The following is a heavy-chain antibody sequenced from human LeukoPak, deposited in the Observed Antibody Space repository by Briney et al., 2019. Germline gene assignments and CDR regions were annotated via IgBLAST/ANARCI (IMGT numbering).Heavy chain of an antibody. Sequence: SETLSLTCAVSGGSISSSNWWSWVRQPPGKGLEWIGEIYHSGSTNYNPSLKSRVTISVDKSKNQFSLKLSSVTAADTAVYYCARDQGEADYYGSGSYFHWGQGTLVTVSS. J-gene: IGHJ4*02. V-gene: IGHV4-4*02. CDR1: GGSISSSNW. CDR3: ARDQGEADYYGSGSYFH. CDR2: IYHSGST. D-gene: IGHD3-10*01.